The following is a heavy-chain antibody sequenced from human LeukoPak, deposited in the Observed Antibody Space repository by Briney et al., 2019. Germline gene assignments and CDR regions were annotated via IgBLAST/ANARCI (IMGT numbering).Heavy chain of an antibody. CDR3: AKDPYGSTVTKSAFDY. Sequence: GVSLRLSCAASGVIFRRYAMSWVRQAPGKGLEWVSTISGSGATTYYADSVKGRFSIPRDNSKNTLYLQMHSLRAEDTAVYYCAKDPYGSTVTKSAFDYWGQGSLVTVS. V-gene: IGHV3-23*01. CDR2: ISGSGATT. CDR1: GVIFRRYA. D-gene: IGHD4-11*01. J-gene: IGHJ4*02.